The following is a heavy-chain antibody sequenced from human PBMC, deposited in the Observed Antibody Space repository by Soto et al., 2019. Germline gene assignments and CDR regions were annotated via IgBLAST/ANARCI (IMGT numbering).Heavy chain of an antibody. CDR3: ATKLYDFWSGYYSRYYGMDV. D-gene: IGHD3-3*01. V-gene: IGHV3-23*01. Sequence: PGGSLRLSCAASGFTFSSYAMSWVRQAPGKGLEWVSAISGSGGSTYYADSVKGRFTISRDNSKNTLYLQMNSLRAEDTAVYYCATKLYDFWSGYYSRYYGMDVWGQGTTVTVS. CDR1: GFTFSSYA. CDR2: ISGSGGST. J-gene: IGHJ6*02.